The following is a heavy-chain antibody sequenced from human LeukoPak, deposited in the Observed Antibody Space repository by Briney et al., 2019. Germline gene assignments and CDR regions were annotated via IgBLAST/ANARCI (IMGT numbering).Heavy chain of an antibody. J-gene: IGHJ4*02. D-gene: IGHD3-16*02. V-gene: IGHV3-7*01. CDR2: IKPDGSEI. Sequence: AGGSLRLSCAASGLTFSSYWMSWVRQAPEKGLEWVAKIKPDGSEIYHVDSVQGRFTISRDNAKNSLYLQMNSLRAEDTAVYYCATSRFYLESWGQGTLVTVSS. CDR1: GLTFSSYW. CDR3: ATSRFYLES.